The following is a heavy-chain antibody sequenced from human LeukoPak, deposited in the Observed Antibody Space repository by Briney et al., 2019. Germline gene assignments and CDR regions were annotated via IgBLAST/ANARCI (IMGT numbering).Heavy chain of an antibody. CDR1: GFTVSNNY. CDR3: AKDYSSGYYHAYAFDV. CDR2: LYTGGST. V-gene: IGHV3-53*01. D-gene: IGHD3-22*01. Sequence: GGSLRLSCAASGFTVSNNYVSWVRQAPGKGLEWVSVLYTGGSTYYADSVKGRFIISRDNSKNTLYLQVNSLRVDDTAVYYCAKDYSSGYYHAYAFDVWGQGTMVTVSP. J-gene: IGHJ3*01.